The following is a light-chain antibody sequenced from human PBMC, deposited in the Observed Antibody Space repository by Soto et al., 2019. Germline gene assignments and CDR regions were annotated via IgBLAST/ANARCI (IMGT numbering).Light chain of an antibody. CDR1: SSDVGSYNL. CDR3: CSYAGSSTSRV. V-gene: IGLV2-23*02. Sequence: QSALTQPASVSGSPGQSITISCTGTSSDVGSYNLVSWYQQHPGKAPKLMIYEVSKRPSGVSNRFSGSKSGNTASLTISGRQAEDEADYYCCSYAGSSTSRVFGGGTKLTVL. CDR2: EVS. J-gene: IGLJ2*01.